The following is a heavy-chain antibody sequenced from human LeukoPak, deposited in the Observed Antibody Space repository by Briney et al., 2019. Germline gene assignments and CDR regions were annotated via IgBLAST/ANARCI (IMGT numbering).Heavy chain of an antibody. Sequence: PSETLSLTCTVSGYSISSAYYWGCIQQPPGKGLECIATINHSGSTYYNPSLKSRVTISVDTSKNQFSLKLSSVTAADTAVYYCARDLRYSSGLYIYFDYWGQGTLVSVSS. J-gene: IGHJ4*02. CDR1: GYSISSAYY. D-gene: IGHD3-22*01. CDR2: INHSGST. CDR3: ARDLRYSSGLYIYFDY. V-gene: IGHV4-38-2*02.